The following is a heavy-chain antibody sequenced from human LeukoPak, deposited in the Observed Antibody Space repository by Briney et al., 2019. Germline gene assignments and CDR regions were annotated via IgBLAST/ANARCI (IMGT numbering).Heavy chain of an antibody. V-gene: IGHV3-7*01. J-gene: IGHJ4*02. CDR2: IKLDGSEK. CDR1: GFTFGKYW. Sequence: GGSLRLSCVASGFTFGKYWMSWVRQAPGKGLEWVANIKLDGSEKNYVDSVKGRFTISRDNAKNSLYLQMNSLRAEDTAVYYCARDESLGYWGQGTLVTVSS. CDR3: ARDESLGY.